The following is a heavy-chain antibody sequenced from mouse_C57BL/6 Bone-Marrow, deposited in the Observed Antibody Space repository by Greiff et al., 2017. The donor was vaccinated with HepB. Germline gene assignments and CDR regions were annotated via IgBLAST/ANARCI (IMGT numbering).Heavy chain of an antibody. D-gene: IGHD1-1*01. CDR2: IDPSDSET. V-gene: IGHV1-52*01. CDR3: ARPLFTTVVAKPSYWYFDV. J-gene: IGHJ1*03. Sequence: VQLQQPGAELVRPGSSVKLSCKASGYTFTSYWMHWVKQRPIQGLEWIGNIDPSDSETHYNQKFKDKATLTVDKSSSTAYMQLSSLTSEASAVYYCARPLFTTVVAKPSYWYFDVWGTGTTVTVSS. CDR1: GYTFTSYW.